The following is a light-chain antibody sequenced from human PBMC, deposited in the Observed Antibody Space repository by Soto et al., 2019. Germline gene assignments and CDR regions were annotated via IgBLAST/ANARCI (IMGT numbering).Light chain of an antibody. J-gene: IGKJ4*01. CDR2: DAS. V-gene: IGKV3-11*01. CDR3: QQRSSWPLT. CDR1: LGVSRF. Sequence: EIVLTQFPATLSLSPGERAALSCRASLGVSRFLAWYQQKPGQAPRLLIYDASNRATGIPARFSGSGSGTDFPLAINSLEPEDFAVYYCQQRSSWPLTFGGGTKVEIK.